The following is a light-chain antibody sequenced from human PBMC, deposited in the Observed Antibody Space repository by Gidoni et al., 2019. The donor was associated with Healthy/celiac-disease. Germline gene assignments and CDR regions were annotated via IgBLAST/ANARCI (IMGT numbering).Light chain of an antibody. V-gene: IGKV3-20*01. CDR2: GAA. CDR1: QSVSSSY. J-gene: IGKJ2*04. CDR3: QQYGSSPPMCS. Sequence: VLTQSTGPLSLSPGERATCPCRASQSVSSSYLAGYQQKLGQAPRILIYGAASRATGTADRCSGSGSGTDVTLTISRLEPEEFAVYYCQQYGSSPPMCSFGQGTKLEIK.